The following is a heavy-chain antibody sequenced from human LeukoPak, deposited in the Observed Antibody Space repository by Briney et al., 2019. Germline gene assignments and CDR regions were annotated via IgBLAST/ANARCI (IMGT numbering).Heavy chain of an antibody. Sequence: PGGSLRLSCAASGFTFSSYSMNWVRQAPGKGLEWVSYISSSSSTIYYADSVKGRFTISRDNAKNSLYLQMNSLRDGDTDVYYCARDRSPYESSAYYLDYWGQGTLVTVSS. V-gene: IGHV3-48*02. CDR1: GFTFSSYS. D-gene: IGHD3-22*01. CDR3: ARDRSPYESSAYYLDY. J-gene: IGHJ4*02. CDR2: ISSSSSTI.